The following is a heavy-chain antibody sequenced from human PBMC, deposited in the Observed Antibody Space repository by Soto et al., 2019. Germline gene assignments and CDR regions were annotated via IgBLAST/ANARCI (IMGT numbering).Heavy chain of an antibody. Sequence: SETLSLTCTVSGGSISSYYWSWIRQPPGKGLEWIGYIYYSGSTNYNPSLKSRVTISVDTSKNQFSLKLSSVTAADTAVYYCARDRRDGYNLWFDPWGQGTLVTVSS. CDR1: GGSISSYY. J-gene: IGHJ5*02. CDR3: ARDRRDGYNLWFDP. CDR2: IYYSGST. V-gene: IGHV4-59*01. D-gene: IGHD5-12*01.